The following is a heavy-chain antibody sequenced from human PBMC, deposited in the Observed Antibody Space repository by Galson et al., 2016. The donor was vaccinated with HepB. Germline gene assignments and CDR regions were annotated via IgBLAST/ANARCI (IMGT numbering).Heavy chain of an antibody. J-gene: IGHJ6*04. CDR3: SAGITISGVVIAGMDV. CDR2: IKSEIDGGTT. Sequence: SLRLSCAVGGFTFGNSWMSWVRQAPGKGLEWVGRIKSEIDGGTTDYAAAVEGRFIISRDDSKETLYLQMNSLKSEDTGVYYCSAGITISGVVIAGMDVWGKGTTVTVSS. CDR1: GFTFGNSW. D-gene: IGHD3-3*01. V-gene: IGHV3-15*01.